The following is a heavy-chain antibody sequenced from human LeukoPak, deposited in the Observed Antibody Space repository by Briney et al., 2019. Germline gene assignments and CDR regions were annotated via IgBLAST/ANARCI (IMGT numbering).Heavy chain of an antibody. V-gene: IGHV1-2*02. CDR2: INPNSGGT. D-gene: IGHD6-6*01. J-gene: IGHJ6*02. Sequence: GASVKVSCKASGYTFTGYYMHWVRQAPGQGLGWMGWINPNSGGTNYAQKFQGRVTMTRDTSISTAYMELSRLRSDDTAVYYCAREEGSSSQAYYYYYYGMDVWGQGTTVTVSS. CDR1: GYTFTGYY. CDR3: AREEGSSSQAYYYYYYGMDV.